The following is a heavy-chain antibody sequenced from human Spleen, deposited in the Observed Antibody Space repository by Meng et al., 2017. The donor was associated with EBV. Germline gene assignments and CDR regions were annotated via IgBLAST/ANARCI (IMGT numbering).Heavy chain of an antibody. J-gene: IGHJ4*02. CDR3: SRSLGAAGPDY. V-gene: IGHV4-34*01. CDR1: GGSFTTYY. D-gene: IGHD6-13*01. CDR2: INHRGSA. Sequence: QVQLQRWGAGLLKPSGTLSLTCAVDGGSFTTYYWTWIRQPPGKGLEWIGEINHRGSAHYNPPLKSRLTISVDTSKKQFSLKLSSVTAADTAVYYCSRSLGAAGPDYWGQGTLVTVSS.